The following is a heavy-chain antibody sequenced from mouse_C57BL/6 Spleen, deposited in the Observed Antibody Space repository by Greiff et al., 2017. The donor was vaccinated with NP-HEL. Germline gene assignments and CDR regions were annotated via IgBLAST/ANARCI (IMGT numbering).Heavy chain of an antibody. J-gene: IGHJ2*01. V-gene: IGHV1-59*01. Sequence: QVQLQQPGAELVRPGTSVKLSCKASGYTFTSYWMHWVKQRPGQGLEWIGVIDPSDSYTNYNQKFTGKATLTVDTSSSTAYMQLSSLTSEASAVYYCAREATVGATSFDYWGQGTTLTVSS. CDR1: GYTFTSYW. D-gene: IGHD1-1*01. CDR3: AREATVGATSFDY. CDR2: IDPSDSYT.